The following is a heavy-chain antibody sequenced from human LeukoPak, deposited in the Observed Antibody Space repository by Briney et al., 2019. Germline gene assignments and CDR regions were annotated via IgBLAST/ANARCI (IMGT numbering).Heavy chain of an antibody. V-gene: IGHV3-74*01. D-gene: IGHD3-10*01. Sequence: GGSLRLSCATSGFTFSTFWMHWVRQAPGKGLVWVSRINRDGSSTNYADSVKGRFTISRDNAKNTLHLQMNSLRVEDTAVYYCAKVAKYYYGSETYYFFEHWGQGTPVTASS. CDR3: AKVAKYYYGSETYYFFEH. CDR1: GFTFSTFW. J-gene: IGHJ4*02. CDR2: INRDGSST.